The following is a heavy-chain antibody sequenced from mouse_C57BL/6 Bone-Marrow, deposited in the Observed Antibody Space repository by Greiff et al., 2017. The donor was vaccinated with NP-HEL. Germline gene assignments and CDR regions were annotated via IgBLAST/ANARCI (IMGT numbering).Heavy chain of an antibody. CDR2: IYPRDGST. CDR3: ARFSMGYFYAMDY. V-gene: IGHV1-85*01. J-gene: IGHJ4*01. D-gene: IGHD2-10*02. Sequence: QVQLQQSGPELVKPGASVKLSCKASGYTFTSYDINWVKQRPGQGLEWIGWIYPRDGSTTYPAKFKGKATLTVDTSSSTAYMELHSLTSEDSAVYFCARFSMGYFYAMDYWGQGTSVTVSS. CDR1: GYTFTSYD.